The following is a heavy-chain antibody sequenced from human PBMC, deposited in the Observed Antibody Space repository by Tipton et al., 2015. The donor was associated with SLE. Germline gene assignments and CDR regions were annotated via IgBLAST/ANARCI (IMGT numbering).Heavy chain of an antibody. Sequence: SLRLSCAASGFTFSSYGMHWVRQAPGKGLEWVAVISYDGSNKYYADSVKGRFTISRDNSKNTLYLQMNSLRAEDTAVYYCARVFMIQGGAFDIWGQGTMVTVSS. D-gene: IGHD3-16*01. CDR3: ARVFMIQGGAFDI. V-gene: IGHV3-30*03. CDR1: GFTFSSYG. CDR2: ISYDGSNK. J-gene: IGHJ3*02.